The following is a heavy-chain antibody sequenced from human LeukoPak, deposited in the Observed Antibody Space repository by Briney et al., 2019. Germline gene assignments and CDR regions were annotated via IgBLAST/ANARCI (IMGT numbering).Heavy chain of an antibody. J-gene: IGHJ5*02. CDR2: ISSGSSTI. CDR3: ARATPDSSGYWDS. D-gene: IGHD3-22*01. V-gene: IGHV3-11*01. Sequence: GGSLRLSCAASGFTFSDYYMSWIRQAPGKGLEWASYISSGSSTIYYADSVKGRFTISRDNAKNSLYLQMNSLRAEDTAVYYCARATPDSSGYWDSWGQGTLVTVSS. CDR1: GFTFSDYY.